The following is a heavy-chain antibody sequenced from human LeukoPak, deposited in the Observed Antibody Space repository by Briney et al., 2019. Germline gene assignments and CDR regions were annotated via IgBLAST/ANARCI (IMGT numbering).Heavy chain of an antibody. CDR1: GFTFDDYA. J-gene: IGHJ4*02. D-gene: IGHD3-22*01. Sequence: GGSLRLSCAASGFTFDDYAMHWVRQAPGEGLEWVSGISWNSGSIGYADSVKGRFTISRHNAKNSLYLQMNSLRAEDTAVYYCARDLVVTGAAYWGQGTLVTVSS. V-gene: IGHV3-9*01. CDR3: ARDLVVTGAAY. CDR2: ISWNSGSI.